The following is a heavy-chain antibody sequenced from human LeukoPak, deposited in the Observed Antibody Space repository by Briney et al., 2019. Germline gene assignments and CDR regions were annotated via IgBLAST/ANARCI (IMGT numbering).Heavy chain of an antibody. D-gene: IGHD1-26*01. Sequence: GGSLRLSCAASGFTFSSYEMNWVRQAPGKGLEWVSYISSSGSTIYHADSVKGRFTISRDNAKNSLYLQMNSLRAEDTAVYYCARDRRGIGKAFDIWGQGTMVTVSS. V-gene: IGHV3-48*03. CDR2: ISSSGSTI. J-gene: IGHJ3*02. CDR3: ARDRRGIGKAFDI. CDR1: GFTFSSYE.